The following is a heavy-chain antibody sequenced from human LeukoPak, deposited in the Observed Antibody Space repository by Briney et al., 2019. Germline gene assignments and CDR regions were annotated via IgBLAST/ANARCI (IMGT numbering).Heavy chain of an antibody. J-gene: IGHJ3*02. CDR3: AKVFRSGSLFFDI. Sequence: PGGSLRLSCATSGFTFSTYGMHWVRQAPGKGLEWVAAISYDGNTKNYADSVKGRFTISGDTSKNTLYLQMNSLRAEDTAVYDFAKVFRSGSLFFDIWGQGTMVTVSS. CDR1: GFTFSTYG. D-gene: IGHD3-10*01. V-gene: IGHV3-30*18. CDR2: ISYDGNTK.